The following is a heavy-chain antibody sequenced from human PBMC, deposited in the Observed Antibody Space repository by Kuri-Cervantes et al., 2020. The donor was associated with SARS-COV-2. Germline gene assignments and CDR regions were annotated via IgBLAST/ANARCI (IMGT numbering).Heavy chain of an antibody. CDR2: IKQDGSEK. D-gene: IGHD6-6*01. J-gene: IGHJ4*02. CDR3: ARGDWIADRPLGY. V-gene: IGHV3-7*01. Sequence: ESLQISCAPSGFTFSSYSINWVSQAPGKGLERVANIKQDGSEKYYMDSVKGRFTISRDNAKNSLYLQMNSLRAEDTAVYYCARGDWIADRPLGYWGQGTLVTVSS. CDR1: GFTFSSYS.